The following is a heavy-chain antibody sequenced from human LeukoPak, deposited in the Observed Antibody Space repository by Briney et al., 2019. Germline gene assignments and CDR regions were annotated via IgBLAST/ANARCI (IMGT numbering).Heavy chain of an antibody. CDR3: ARRLLGYCSSTSCQGAFDI. D-gene: IGHD2-2*01. CDR1: GFTFSDYY. Sequence: PGGSLRLSCAASGFTFSDYYMSWIRQAPGKGLEWVSYISSSSDTIYYADSVKGRFTISRDNAKNSLYLQMNSLRAEDTAVYYCARRLLGYCSSTSCQGAFDIWGQGTMVTVSS. V-gene: IGHV3-11*04. J-gene: IGHJ3*02. CDR2: ISSSSDTI.